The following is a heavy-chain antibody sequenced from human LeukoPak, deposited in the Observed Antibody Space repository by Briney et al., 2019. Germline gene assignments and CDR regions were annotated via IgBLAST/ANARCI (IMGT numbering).Heavy chain of an antibody. V-gene: IGHV3-23*05. CDR3: AKRGNPTVGHHYLDV. Sequence: PGGPLRLSCAASGFTFSSSDMSWVRQAPGSGLEWVSSIRHSDSNTYYADSVMGRFTISRDNSKNTLYLQMNSLSAEDTAVYYCAKRGNPTVGHHYLDVWARGPRSVSP. CDR2: IRHSDSNT. J-gene: IGHJ6*03. D-gene: IGHD1-1*01. CDR1: GFTFSSSD.